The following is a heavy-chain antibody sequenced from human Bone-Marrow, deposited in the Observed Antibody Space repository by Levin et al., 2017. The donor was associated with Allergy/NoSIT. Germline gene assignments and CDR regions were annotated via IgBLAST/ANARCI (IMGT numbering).Heavy chain of an antibody. V-gene: IGHV2-5*02. CDR1: GFSFRTSEVG. J-gene: IGHJ4*02. D-gene: IGHD2-8*02. CDR3: THETVLEATLDY. CDR2: IYWDDDK. Sequence: ASGPTLVKPTQTLTLTCTFSGFSFRTSEVGVGWVRQPPGKALEWLALIYWDDDKSYNPSLKNRLTITKDTSKNQVVLTMTNLDPVDTATYYCTHETVLEATLDYWGQGTLVTVSS.